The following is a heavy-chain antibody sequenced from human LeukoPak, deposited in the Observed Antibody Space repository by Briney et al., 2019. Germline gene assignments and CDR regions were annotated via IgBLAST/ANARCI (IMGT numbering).Heavy chain of an antibody. CDR3: AREDWYHLDY. D-gene: IGHD3/OR15-3a*01. V-gene: IGHV3-7*03. Sequence: GGSLRLSCVVSRFTFSNSWVTWVRQAPGKGLEWVATIKPDGSDKYYVDSVKGRFTISRDNAENSLYLQMNSLRIEDTAVYYCAREDWYHLDYWGQGTLVIVSS. J-gene: IGHJ4*02. CDR2: IKPDGSDK. CDR1: RFTFSNSW.